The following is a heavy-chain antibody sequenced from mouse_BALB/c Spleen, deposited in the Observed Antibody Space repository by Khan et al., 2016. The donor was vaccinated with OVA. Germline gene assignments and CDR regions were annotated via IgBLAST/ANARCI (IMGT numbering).Heavy chain of an antibody. CDR1: GYTFTNYG. CDR2: INTYTGEP. J-gene: IGHJ4*01. CDR3: ARHHYVSYTLDY. V-gene: IGHV9-3-1*01. D-gene: IGHD1-1*01. Sequence: QIQLVQSGPELKKPGETVKISCKASGYTFTNYGMNWVKQSPGKALKWMGWINTYTGEPTYADDFKGRFAFSLETSATTAYLQINNLKNEDTATYFCARHHYVSYTLDYWGQGTSVTVSS.